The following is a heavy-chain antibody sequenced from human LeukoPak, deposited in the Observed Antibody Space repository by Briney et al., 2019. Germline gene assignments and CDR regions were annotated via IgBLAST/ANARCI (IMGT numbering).Heavy chain of an antibody. CDR2: INPSGGST. D-gene: IGHD3-10*01. J-gene: IGHJ6*03. CDR1: GYTFTSYY. Sequence: ASVKVSCKASGYTFTSYYMHWVRQAPGQGLEWMGIINPSGGSTSYAQKFQGRVTMTRDMSTSTVYMGLSSLRSEDTAVYYCARVLSGRGSLYDYYYYMDVWGKGTTVTISS. V-gene: IGHV1-46*01. CDR3: ARVLSGRGSLYDYYYYMDV.